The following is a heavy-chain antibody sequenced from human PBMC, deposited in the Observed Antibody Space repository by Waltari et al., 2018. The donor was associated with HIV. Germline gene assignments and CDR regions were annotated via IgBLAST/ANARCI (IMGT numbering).Heavy chain of an antibody. J-gene: IGHJ6*02. V-gene: IGHV4-59*01. CDR1: GGSISSYY. D-gene: IGHD3-10*01. CDR2: IYYSGST. Sequence: QVQLQESGPGLVKPSETLSLTCTVSGGSISSYYWSWIRQPPGKGLEWIGYIYYSGSTNYNPSLKSRVTISVDTSKNQFSLKLSSVTAADTAVYYCARDDFRGSDYYYGMDVWGQGTTVTVSS. CDR3: ARDDFRGSDYYYGMDV.